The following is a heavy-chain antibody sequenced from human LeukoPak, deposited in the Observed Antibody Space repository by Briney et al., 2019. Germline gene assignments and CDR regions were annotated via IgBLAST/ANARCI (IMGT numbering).Heavy chain of an antibody. CDR3: APVPGGSGSYG. V-gene: IGHV3-30*03. Sequence: GGSLRLSCAASGFTFGSYGMHWVRQAPGKGLEWVAVISYDGSNKYYADSVKGRFTISRDNSKNTLYLQMNSLRAEDTAVYYCAPVPGGSGSYGWGQGTLVTVSS. D-gene: IGHD3-10*01. CDR2: ISYDGSNK. J-gene: IGHJ4*02. CDR1: GFTFGSYG.